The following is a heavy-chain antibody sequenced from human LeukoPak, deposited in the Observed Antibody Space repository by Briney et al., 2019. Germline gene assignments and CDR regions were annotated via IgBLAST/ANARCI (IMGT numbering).Heavy chain of an antibody. CDR1: GGSISSGSYY. CDR2: IYTSGST. Sequence: SQTLSLTCTVSGGSISSGSYYWSWIRQPAGKGLEWIGRIYTSGSTNYNPSPKSRVTISVDTSKNQFSLKLSSVTAADTAVYYCARYSSGYSVVDYWGQGTLVTVSS. CDR3: ARYSSGYSVVDY. D-gene: IGHD3-22*01. J-gene: IGHJ4*02. V-gene: IGHV4-61*02.